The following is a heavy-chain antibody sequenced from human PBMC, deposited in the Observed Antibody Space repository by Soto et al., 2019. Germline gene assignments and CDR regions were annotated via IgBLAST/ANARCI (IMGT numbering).Heavy chain of an antibody. Sequence: GGSLRLSCAASGFTVSSNYMSWVRQAPGKGLEWVSVIYSGGSTYYADSVKGRFTISRDNSKNTPYLQMNSLRAEDTAVYYCARDRVTRWTFPPDAFDIWGQGTMVTVSS. CDR3: ARDRVTRWTFPPDAFDI. CDR1: GFTVSSNY. CDR2: IYSGGST. J-gene: IGHJ3*02. V-gene: IGHV3-66*01. D-gene: IGHD2-15*01.